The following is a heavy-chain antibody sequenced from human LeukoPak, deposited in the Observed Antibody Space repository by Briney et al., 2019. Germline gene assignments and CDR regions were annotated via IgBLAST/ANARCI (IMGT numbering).Heavy chain of an antibody. D-gene: IGHD3-3*01. V-gene: IGHV1-18*04. J-gene: IGHJ6*03. CDR1: GYTFTSYG. CDR3: ARSPPADFWSGYYTFDYYYYYYMDV. Sequence: SVKVSCKASGYTFTSYGISWVRQAPGQGLEWMGWISAYNGNTNYAQKLQGRVTMTTDTSTSTAYMELRSLRSDDTAVYYCARSPPADFWSGYYTFDYYYYYYMDVWGKGTTVTVSS. CDR2: ISAYNGNT.